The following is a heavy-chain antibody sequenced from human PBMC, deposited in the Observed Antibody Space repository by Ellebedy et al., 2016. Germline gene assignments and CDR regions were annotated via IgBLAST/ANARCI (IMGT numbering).Heavy chain of an antibody. V-gene: IGHV3-23*01. CDR3: ARVSVVVPAARAFDI. J-gene: IGHJ3*02. D-gene: IGHD2-2*01. CDR2: ISGSGGST. CDR1: GFTFSSYA. Sequence: GGSLRLXCAASGFTFSSYAMSWVRQAPGKGLEWVSGISGSGGSTHYADSVKGRFTISRDNFKNTLSLQMNSLRADDTALYYCARVSVVVPAARAFDIWGQGTMVTVSS.